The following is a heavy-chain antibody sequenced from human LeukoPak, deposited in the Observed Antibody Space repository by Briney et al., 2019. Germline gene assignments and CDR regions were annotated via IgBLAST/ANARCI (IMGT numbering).Heavy chain of an antibody. CDR2: ISYSGTT. D-gene: IGHD3-10*01. CDR3: AANSADYNTLGSSYKV. Sequence: SETLSLTCTVSSASITSSPYFWGWIRQSPGMGLEWIVSISYSGTTYSNPSLKSRVTISVDTSKNQFSLKLNSLTAADTAVFYCAANSADYNTLGSSYKVWGQGTLVTVSS. V-gene: IGHV4-39*01. CDR1: SASITSSPYF. J-gene: IGHJ4*02.